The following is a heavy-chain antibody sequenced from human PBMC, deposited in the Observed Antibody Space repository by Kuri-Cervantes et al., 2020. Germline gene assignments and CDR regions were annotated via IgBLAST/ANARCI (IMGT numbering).Heavy chain of an antibody. CDR1: GFTFSSYG. D-gene: IGHD6-25*01. CDR2: ISYDGSNK. J-gene: IGHJ4*02. CDR3: AKAGGXXAALDY. Sequence: GESLKIXXAASGFTFSSYGMHWVRQAPGKGLEWVAVISYDGSNKYYAASVKGRFTISRDNSKNTLYLQMNSLRAEDTAXYYCAKAGGXXAALDYWGQGTLVTVSS. V-gene: IGHV3-30*18.